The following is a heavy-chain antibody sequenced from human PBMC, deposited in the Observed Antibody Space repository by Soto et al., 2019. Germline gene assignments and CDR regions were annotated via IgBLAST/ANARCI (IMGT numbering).Heavy chain of an antibody. Sequence: QVQLQESGPGLVKPSQTLSLTCTVSGGSISSGGYYWSWIRQHPGKGLEWIGYIYYSGSTYYNPSPKSRVTISVNTSKNQFSLKLRSGTAADTAVYYCARDRDSLSRSWYDSFGGFDPWGQGTLVTVSS. J-gene: IGHJ5*02. V-gene: IGHV4-31*03. CDR3: ARDRDSLSRSWYDSFGGFDP. CDR1: GGSISSGGYY. CDR2: IYYSGST. D-gene: IGHD6-13*01.